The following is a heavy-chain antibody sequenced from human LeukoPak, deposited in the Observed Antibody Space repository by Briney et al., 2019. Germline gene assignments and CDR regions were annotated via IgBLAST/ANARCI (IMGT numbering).Heavy chain of an antibody. CDR3: AMIAAAGTGVDY. CDR2: IIPILGIA. D-gene: IGHD6-13*01. Sequence: SGKVSCKASAGTFSSYAISWVRQAHGQGLEWMGRIIPILGIANYAQKFQGRVTITADKSTSTAYMELSSLRSEDTAVYYCAMIAAAGTGVDYWGQGTLVTVSS. J-gene: IGHJ4*02. CDR1: AGTFSSYA. V-gene: IGHV1-69*04.